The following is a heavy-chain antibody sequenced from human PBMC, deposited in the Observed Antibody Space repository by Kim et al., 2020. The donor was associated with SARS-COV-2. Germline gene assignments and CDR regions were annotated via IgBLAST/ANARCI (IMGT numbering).Heavy chain of an antibody. J-gene: IGHJ6*02. Sequence: ASVKVSCKASGYTFTSYGISWVRQAPGQGLEWMGWISAYNGNTNYAQKLQGRVTMTTDTSTSTAYMELRSLRSDDTAVYYCARDNSGDRITIFVFWSYYYYYGMDVWGQGTTVTVSS. CDR1: GYTFTSYG. CDR2: ISAYNGNT. V-gene: IGHV1-18*01. CDR3: ARDNSGDRITIFVFWSYYYYYGMDV. D-gene: IGHD3-9*01.